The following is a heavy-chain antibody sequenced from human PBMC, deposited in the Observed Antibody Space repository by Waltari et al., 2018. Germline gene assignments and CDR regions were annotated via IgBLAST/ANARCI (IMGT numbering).Heavy chain of an antibody. CDR1: GGSFSGYY. V-gene: IGHV4-34*01. J-gene: IGHJ4*02. CDR3: ARGAVAGNSY. Sequence: QVQLQQWGAGLLTPSETLYLTCAVYGGSFSGYYWSWLRQLPGKGLEWIGEINHSGSTNYNPSLNSRVTISVDTSKNQFSLKLSSVTAADTAVYYCARGAVAGNSYWGQGTLVTVSS. CDR2: INHSGST. D-gene: IGHD6-19*01.